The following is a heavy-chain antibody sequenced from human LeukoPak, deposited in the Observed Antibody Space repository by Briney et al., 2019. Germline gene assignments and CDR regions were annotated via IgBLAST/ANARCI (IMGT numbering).Heavy chain of an antibody. Sequence: PGGSLRLSCAASGFTFSNAWMSWVRQAPGKGLEWVGRIKSKTDGGTTDYAAPVKGRFTISRDDSKNTLYLQMNSLKTEDTAVYHCTTDASRGGNWFDPWGQGTLVTVSS. CDR3: TTDASRGGNWFDP. CDR1: GFTFSNAW. D-gene: IGHD6-13*01. CDR2: IKSKTDGGTT. J-gene: IGHJ5*02. V-gene: IGHV3-15*01.